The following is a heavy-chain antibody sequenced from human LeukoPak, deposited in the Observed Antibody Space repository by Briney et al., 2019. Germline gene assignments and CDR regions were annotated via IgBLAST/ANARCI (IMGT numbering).Heavy chain of an antibody. CDR2: ISGSATII. D-gene: IGHD3-10*01. CDR3: ARDLHGSGSYHTFDP. Sequence: GGSLRLSCAASGFTFSAYYMSWIRQAPGKGLEWVSHISGSATIIHYADSVKGRFTISRDNAKNSLYLQMNSLRAEDTAVYYCARDLHGSGSYHTFDPWGQGTLVTVSS. J-gene: IGHJ5*02. V-gene: IGHV3-11*04. CDR1: GFTFSAYY.